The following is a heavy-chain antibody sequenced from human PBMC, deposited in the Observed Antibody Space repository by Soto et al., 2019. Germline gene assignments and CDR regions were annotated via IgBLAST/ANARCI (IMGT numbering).Heavy chain of an antibody. CDR3: APWFGAFDY. D-gene: IGHD3-10*01. Sequence: QVQLVESGGGVVQPGRSLRLSCAASGFTFSSYGMHWVRQAPGKGLEWVAVISYDGSNKYYADSVKGRFTISRDNSKNTLYLQMNSLRAEDTAVYYCAPWFGAFDYCGQGTLVTVS. CDR2: ISYDGSNK. V-gene: IGHV3-30*03. J-gene: IGHJ4*02. CDR1: GFTFSSYG.